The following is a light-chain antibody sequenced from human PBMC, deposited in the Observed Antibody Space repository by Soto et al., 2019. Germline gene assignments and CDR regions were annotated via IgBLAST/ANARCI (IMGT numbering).Light chain of an antibody. Sequence: DIQMTQSPSSLSASVGDRVTITCRASQSISSYLNWHQQKPGKAPKLLIYAASSLQSGVPSRFSGSGSGTDFTLTISRLQPEDFATYYCQQANGFPYTFGQGTKVDIK. J-gene: IGKJ2*01. CDR1: QSISSY. CDR3: QQANGFPYT. CDR2: AAS. V-gene: IGKV1-39*01.